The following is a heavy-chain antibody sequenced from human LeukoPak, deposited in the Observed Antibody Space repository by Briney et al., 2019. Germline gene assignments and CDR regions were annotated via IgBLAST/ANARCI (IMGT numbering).Heavy chain of an antibody. Sequence: GGSLRLSCAASGFTVSSNYMTWVRQAPGKGLEWVSVIYSGGNTYYADPVKGRFTISRDNTKNMLYLQMNSLRADDTAVYYCARDVGFIVGATPGAFDIWGQGTMVTVSS. CDR3: ARDVGFIVGATPGAFDI. J-gene: IGHJ3*02. D-gene: IGHD1-26*01. CDR1: GFTVSSNY. V-gene: IGHV3-66*01. CDR2: IYSGGNT.